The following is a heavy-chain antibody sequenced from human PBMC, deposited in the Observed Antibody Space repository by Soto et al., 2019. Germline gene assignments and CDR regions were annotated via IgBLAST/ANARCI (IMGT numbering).Heavy chain of an antibody. CDR1: GGSISSYY. Sequence: SETLSLTCTVSGGSISSYYWGWIRQPPGKGLGWIGYIYYSGSTNYNPSLKSRATISVDTSKNQFSLKLSSVTAADTAVYYCARSDSDGYNYYYFDYWGQGTLVTVS. CDR2: IYYSGST. J-gene: IGHJ4*02. CDR3: ARSDSDGYNYYYFDY. V-gene: IGHV4-59*01. D-gene: IGHD1-1*01.